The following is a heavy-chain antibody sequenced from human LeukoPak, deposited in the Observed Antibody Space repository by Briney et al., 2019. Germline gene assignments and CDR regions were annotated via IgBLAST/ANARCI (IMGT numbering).Heavy chain of an antibody. V-gene: IGHV5-51*01. CDR1: GVTFTNYW. D-gene: IGHD5-12*01. CDR2: IYPGDSET. Sequence: GESLKISCKGSGVTFTNYWIGWVRQLPGKGLEWMGIIYPGDSETRYSPSFQGQVTMSVDKSINTAYLHWDTLKASDTAMYFCARRVSSSGFDAFDVWGQGTMVTVSS. CDR3: ARRVSSSGFDAFDV. J-gene: IGHJ3*01.